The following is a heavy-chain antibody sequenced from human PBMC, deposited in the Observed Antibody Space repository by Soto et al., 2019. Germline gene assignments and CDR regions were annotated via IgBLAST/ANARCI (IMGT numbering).Heavy chain of an antibody. Sequence: SETLSLTCTGTGGTIRGCYWTWIRQSAGGGLEWIGRIYSSGSTNYNPSLKSRVTISLDTSMNHFSLRLSSVTAADTAVYYCARGQRFSDWFDPWGQGTLVTGSS. CDR2: IYSSGST. CDR3: ARGQRFSDWFDP. D-gene: IGHD3-3*01. CDR1: GGTIRGCY. V-gene: IGHV4-4*07. J-gene: IGHJ5*02.